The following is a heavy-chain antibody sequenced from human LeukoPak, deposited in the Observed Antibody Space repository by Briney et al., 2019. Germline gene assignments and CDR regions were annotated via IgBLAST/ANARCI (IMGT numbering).Heavy chain of an antibody. D-gene: IGHD5-12*01. CDR2: IFSNDEK. Sequence: SGPTLVNPTETLTLTCTVSGFSFSNARMGVSWIRHPPGKALEWLAHIFSNDEKSYSTSLKSRLTISKDTSKSHVVLTMTNMDPVDTATYYCARIRGYGPYFDYWGQGTLVTVSS. CDR3: ARIRGYGPYFDY. CDR1: GFSFSNARMG. V-gene: IGHV2-26*01. J-gene: IGHJ4*02.